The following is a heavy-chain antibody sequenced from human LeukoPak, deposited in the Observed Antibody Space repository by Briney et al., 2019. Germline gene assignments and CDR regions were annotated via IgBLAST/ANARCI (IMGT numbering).Heavy chain of an antibody. CDR1: GGSISSSSYY. CDR2: IYYSGST. D-gene: IGHD3-22*01. J-gene: IGHJ5*02. CDR3: ARDLPTSLTRYYYDSSGSLGDWFDP. V-gene: IGHV4-39*07. Sequence: SETLSLTCTVSGGSISSSSYYWGWIRQPPGKGLEWIGSIYYSGSTYYNPSLKSRVTISVDTSKNQFSLKLSSVTAADTAVYYCARDLPTSLTRYYYDSSGSLGDWFDPWGQGTLVTVSS.